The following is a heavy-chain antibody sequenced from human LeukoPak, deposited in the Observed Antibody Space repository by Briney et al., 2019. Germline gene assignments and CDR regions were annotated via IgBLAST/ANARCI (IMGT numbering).Heavy chain of an antibody. J-gene: IGHJ4*02. D-gene: IGHD3-10*01. CDR2: IWYDGSNK. CDR1: GFTFSSYG. CDR3: ARDHQGFGESIDY. Sequence: TGGSLRLSCAASGFTFSSYGMHWVRQAPGKGLEWVAVIWYDGSNKYYADSVKGRFTISRDNSKNTLYLQMNSLRAEDTAVYYCARDHQGFGESIDYWGQGTLVTASS. V-gene: IGHV3-33*01.